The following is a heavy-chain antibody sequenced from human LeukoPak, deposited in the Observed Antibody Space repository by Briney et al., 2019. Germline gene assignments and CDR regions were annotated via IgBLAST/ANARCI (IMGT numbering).Heavy chain of an antibody. CDR3: ARLNSSSSKLYYGMDV. D-gene: IGHD6-6*01. V-gene: IGHV3-66*02. Sequence: GGSLRLSCAASGFTFSSYAMSWVRQAPGKGLEWVSVIYSGGSTYYADSVKGRFTIPRDNSKNTLYLQMNSLRAEDTAVYYCARLNSSSSKLYYGMDVWGQGTTVTVSS. CDR1: GFTFSSYA. CDR2: IYSGGST. J-gene: IGHJ6*02.